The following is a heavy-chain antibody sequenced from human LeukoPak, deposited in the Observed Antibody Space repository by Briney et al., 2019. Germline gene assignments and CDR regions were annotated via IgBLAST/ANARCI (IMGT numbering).Heavy chain of an antibody. CDR2: IKRKSDGGTT. V-gene: IGHV3-15*01. D-gene: IGHD3-22*01. Sequence: GGSLRLSCAASGLTLSNAWMSWVRQALGKGLEWVGRIKRKSDGGTTVYAAPVKGRFTISRDDSKNTLYLQMNSLKSEDTAVYYCTTELDIRPNHYWGQGTLVTVSS. CDR1: GLTLSNAW. CDR3: TTELDIRPNHY. J-gene: IGHJ4*02.